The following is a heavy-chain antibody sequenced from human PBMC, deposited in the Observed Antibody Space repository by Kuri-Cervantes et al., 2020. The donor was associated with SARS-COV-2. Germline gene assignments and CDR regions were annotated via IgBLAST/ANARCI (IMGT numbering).Heavy chain of an antibody. D-gene: IGHD1-1*01. V-gene: IGHV1-8*01. CDR1: ETTFPNYD. Sequence: ASVKVSCKAPETTFPNYDINWVRQATGQGLEWMGMVKTDSGNTLYAQIFQGRVTMTRDTSTSTVYLELSSLSFEDTAIYYCARDSGDWNPDGLDLWGQGTLVTVSS. J-gene: IGHJ3*01. CDR2: VKTDSGNT. CDR3: ARDSGDWNPDGLDL.